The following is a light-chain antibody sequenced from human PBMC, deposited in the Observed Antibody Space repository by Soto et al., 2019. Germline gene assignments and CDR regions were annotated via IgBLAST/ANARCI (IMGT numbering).Light chain of an antibody. J-gene: IGLJ2*01. V-gene: IGLV2-14*01. CDR1: SSDVGGYNS. CDR2: DVS. Sequence: QSALTQPASVSGSPGQSITISCTGTSSDVGGYNSVSWYQQHPGKAPKLMIYDVSNRPSGVSDRFSGSKSGNTAALTISGLQAEDEADYYCTSYTSSSLLVFGGGTQLTVL. CDR3: TSYTSSSLLV.